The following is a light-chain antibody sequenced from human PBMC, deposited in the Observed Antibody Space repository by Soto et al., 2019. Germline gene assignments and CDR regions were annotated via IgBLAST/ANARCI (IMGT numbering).Light chain of an antibody. Sequence: DIQMTQSPSTLPASVGDRVTITCRASQNIGDWLAWYQQKPGKVPKLLIYKASTLESGVPSRFSGSGSGTEFTLTIRSLQPDDFATYYCQQCHFYWTFGQGTKVEIK. V-gene: IGKV1-5*03. CDR1: QNIGDW. CDR2: KAS. CDR3: QQCHFYWT. J-gene: IGKJ1*01.